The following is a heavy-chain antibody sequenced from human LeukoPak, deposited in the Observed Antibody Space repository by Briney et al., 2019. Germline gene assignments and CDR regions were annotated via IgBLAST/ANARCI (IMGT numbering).Heavy chain of an antibody. CDR1: GFPFSSYS. D-gene: IGHD4-17*01. Sequence: PGGSLTLSCAASGFPFSSYSMNWVRQAPGKGLEWVSSISSSSSYIYYADSVKGRFTISRDNAKNSLYLQMNSLRAEDTAVYFCARGMDYGVTGDSFDIWGQGTMVTVSS. J-gene: IGHJ3*02. CDR2: ISSSSSYI. V-gene: IGHV3-21*01. CDR3: ARGMDYGVTGDSFDI.